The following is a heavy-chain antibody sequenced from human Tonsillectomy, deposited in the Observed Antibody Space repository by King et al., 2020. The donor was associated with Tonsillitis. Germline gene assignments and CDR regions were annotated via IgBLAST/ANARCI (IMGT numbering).Heavy chain of an antibody. CDR2: TSFDGSNT. Sequence: VQLVESGGGVVQPGRSLRLSCAASGFTFSGFGMYWVRQAPGKGLEWVSFTSFDGSNTEYADSVKGRFTISRDSSKNTLYLQMESLRAEDTAVYYCAKGLYYYGSGTYYRRRDAFDIWGQGTMVTVSS. J-gene: IGHJ3*02. V-gene: IGHV3-30*18. CDR3: AKGLYYYGSGTYYRRRDAFDI. D-gene: IGHD3-10*01. CDR1: GFTFSGFG.